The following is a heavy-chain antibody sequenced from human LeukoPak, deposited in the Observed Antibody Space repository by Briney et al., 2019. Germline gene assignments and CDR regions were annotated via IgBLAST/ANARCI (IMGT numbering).Heavy chain of an antibody. Sequence: GGSLRLSCAASGFTFSSCGMHWVRQAPGKGLEWVAVIWYDGSNKYYADSVKGRFTISRDNSKNTLYLQMNSLRAEDTAVYYCAREGDRSGYYSGPFDYWGQGTLVTVSS. CDR3: AREGDRSGYYSGPFDY. V-gene: IGHV3-33*01. D-gene: IGHD3-22*01. CDR1: GFTFSSCG. J-gene: IGHJ4*02. CDR2: IWYDGSNK.